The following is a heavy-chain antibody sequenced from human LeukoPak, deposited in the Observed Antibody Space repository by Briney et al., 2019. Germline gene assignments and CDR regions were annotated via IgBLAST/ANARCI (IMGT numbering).Heavy chain of an antibody. D-gene: IGHD6-13*01. V-gene: IGHV3-21*01. J-gene: IGHJ4*02. CDR1: GFTFSSYS. CDR2: ISSSSSYI. Sequence: GGSLRLSCAASGFTFSSYSMNWVRQAPGKGPEWVSSISSSSSYIYYADSVKGRFTISRDNAKNSLYLQMNSLRAEDTAVYYCAREEVAAAGDFDYWGQGTLVTVSS. CDR3: AREEVAAAGDFDY.